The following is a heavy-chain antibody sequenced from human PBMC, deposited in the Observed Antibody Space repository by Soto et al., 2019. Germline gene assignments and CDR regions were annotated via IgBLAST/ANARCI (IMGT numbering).Heavy chain of an antibody. CDR3: ANSAGYCSSTSCSYYYYYGMDV. Sequence: GSLRLSCAASGFTFSSYAMSWVRQAPGKGLEWVSAISGSGGSTYYADSVKGRFTISRDNSKNTLYLQMNSLRAEDTAVYYCANSAGYCSSTSCSYYYYYGMDVWGQGTTVTVSS. D-gene: IGHD2-2*01. CDR2: ISGSGGST. CDR1: GFTFSSYA. V-gene: IGHV3-23*01. J-gene: IGHJ6*02.